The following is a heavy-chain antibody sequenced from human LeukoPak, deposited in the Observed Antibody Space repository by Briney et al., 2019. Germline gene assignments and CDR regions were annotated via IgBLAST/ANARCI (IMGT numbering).Heavy chain of an antibody. CDR2: IKQDGREK. CDR1: GFTFSSYW. J-gene: IGHJ6*03. Sequence: HPGGSLRLSCAASGFTFSSYWMSWVRQAPGKGLEWVANIKQDGREKYYVDSVNGRFTIYRDNAKNKLYLQMNSMRAEDTAVYYCARKGAGFGESAFNYYMDVWGKGTTVTVSS. V-gene: IGHV3-7*01. D-gene: IGHD3-10*01. CDR3: ARKGAGFGESAFNYYMDV.